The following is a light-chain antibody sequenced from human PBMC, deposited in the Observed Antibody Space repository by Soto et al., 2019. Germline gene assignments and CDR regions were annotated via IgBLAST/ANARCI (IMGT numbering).Light chain of an antibody. J-gene: IGLJ1*01. CDR3: GSYTSSGTPDV. CDR2: VVS. CDR1: SSDVGGYKY. Sequence: QSALTQPASVSGSPGQSITISCPGTSSDVGGYKYVSWYQHHPDKAPKLITSVVSNRPSGVSDRFSGSESGNTASLTISGLQAEDEADYYCGSYTSSGTPDVFGTGTKLTVL. V-gene: IGLV2-14*01.